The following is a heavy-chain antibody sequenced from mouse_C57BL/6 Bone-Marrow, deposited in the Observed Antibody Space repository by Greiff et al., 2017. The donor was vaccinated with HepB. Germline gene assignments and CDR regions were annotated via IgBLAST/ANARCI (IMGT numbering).Heavy chain of an antibody. D-gene: IGHD1-1*02. J-gene: IGHJ4*01. CDR1: GYAFSSSW. Sequence: QLQQSGPELVKPGASVKISCKASGYAFSSSWMNWVKQRPGKGLEWIGRIYPGDGDTNYNGKFKGKATLTADKSSSTAYMQLSSLTSEDSAVYFCARPLSNAMDYWGQGTSVTVSS. V-gene: IGHV1-82*01. CDR2: IYPGDGDT. CDR3: ARPLSNAMDY.